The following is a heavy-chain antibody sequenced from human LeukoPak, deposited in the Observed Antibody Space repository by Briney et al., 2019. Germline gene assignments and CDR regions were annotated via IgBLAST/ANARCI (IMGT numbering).Heavy chain of an antibody. V-gene: IGHV3-21*01. D-gene: IGHD2-21*01. CDR3: ARSCDGDCYPRESAFDI. CDR1: GFTFSDYS. CDR2: ISSTSSYI. Sequence: GGSLRLSCAASGFTFSDYSVNWVRQAPGKGLEWVSSISSTSSYIYYADSLKGRFTISRDNAKNSLYLQMNSLGAEDAAVYFCARSCDGDCYPRESAFDIWGQGTVVTVSS. J-gene: IGHJ3*02.